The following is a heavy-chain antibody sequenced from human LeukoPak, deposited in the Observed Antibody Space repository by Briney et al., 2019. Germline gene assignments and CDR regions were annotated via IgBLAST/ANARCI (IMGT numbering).Heavy chain of an antibody. D-gene: IGHD5-12*01. Sequence: GRSLRLSCAASGFTFSSYAMHWVRQAPGKGLEWVAVIGTSGGITYYADSVKGRFTISRDNSKSTLYLQMNSLRAEDTAVYNCATLRSSGWYDCWGQGTLVTVSS. CDR3: ATLRSSGWYDC. J-gene: IGHJ5*01. CDR2: IGTSGGIT. V-gene: IGHV3-23*01. CDR1: GFTFSSYA.